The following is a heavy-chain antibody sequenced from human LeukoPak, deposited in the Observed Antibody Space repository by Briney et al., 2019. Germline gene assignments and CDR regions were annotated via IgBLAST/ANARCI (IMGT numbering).Heavy chain of an antibody. J-gene: IGHJ4*02. Sequence: ASVKVSCKASGYTFTSYYMHWVRQAPGQGLEWMGIINPSGGSTGYAQKFQGRVTMTRDTSTSTVYMELSSLRSEDTAVYYCARARSSIAVPDYWGQGTLVTVSS. CDR2: INPSGGST. V-gene: IGHV1-46*01. CDR1: GYTFTSYY. D-gene: IGHD6-6*01. CDR3: ARARSSIAVPDY.